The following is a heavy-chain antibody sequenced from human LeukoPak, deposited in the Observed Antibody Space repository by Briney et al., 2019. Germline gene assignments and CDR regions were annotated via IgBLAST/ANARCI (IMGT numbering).Heavy chain of an antibody. J-gene: IGHJ4*02. CDR2: IYSGSST. D-gene: IGHD1-26*01. CDR1: GFTLSRNF. V-gene: IGHV3-66*02. CDR3: ARGSEWELRFDY. Sequence: GGSLRLSCAPSGFTLSRNFMSWVRQAPEEGLGWVSVIYSGSSTYYADSVKGRFTISRDNSKYPLYLVMNSLRAEDTAVYYCARGSEWELRFDYWGQGTLVTVSS.